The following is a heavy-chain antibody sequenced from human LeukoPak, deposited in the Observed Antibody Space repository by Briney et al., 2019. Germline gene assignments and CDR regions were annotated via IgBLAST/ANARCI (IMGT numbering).Heavy chain of an antibody. Sequence: SVKVSCKASGDTFNTYAVSWVRQAPGQGLEWMGRIIPIFGTANYAQKFQGRVTITTDESTSTAYMELSSLRSEDTAVYYCARDKVGTAIAFDIWGQGTMVTVSS. CDR2: IIPIFGTA. CDR1: GDTFNTYA. J-gene: IGHJ3*02. D-gene: IGHD2-21*02. V-gene: IGHV1-69*05. CDR3: ARDKVGTAIAFDI.